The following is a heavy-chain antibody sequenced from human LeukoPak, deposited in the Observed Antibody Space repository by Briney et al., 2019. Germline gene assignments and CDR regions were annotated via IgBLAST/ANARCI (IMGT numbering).Heavy chain of an antibody. CDR3: ARGSWPYFFDY. CDR1: GYTFIDYY. J-gene: IGHJ4*02. Sequence: ASVKVSCKASGYTFIDYYMHWVRQAPGQGLYWMGIINPRDGSTRYAQKFQGRVTMTRDTSSSTLHMEVSSLRSEDTAVYYCARGSWPYFFDYWGQGTLVTVSS. D-gene: IGHD6-13*01. CDR2: INPRDGST. V-gene: IGHV1-46*01.